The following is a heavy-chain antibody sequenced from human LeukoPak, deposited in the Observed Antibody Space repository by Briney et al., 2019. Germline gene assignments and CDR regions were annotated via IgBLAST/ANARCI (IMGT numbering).Heavy chain of an antibody. CDR3: AKSSGYLFSGSQIIDY. Sequence: GGSLRLSCAASGFTFDDYAMHWVRQAPGNGLEWVSGISWNSGSIGYADSVKGRFTISRDNAKNSLYLQMNSLRAEDTALYYCAKSSGYLFSGSQIIDYWGQGTLVTVSS. CDR1: GFTFDDYA. CDR2: ISWNSGSI. D-gene: IGHD3-22*01. J-gene: IGHJ4*02. V-gene: IGHV3-9*01.